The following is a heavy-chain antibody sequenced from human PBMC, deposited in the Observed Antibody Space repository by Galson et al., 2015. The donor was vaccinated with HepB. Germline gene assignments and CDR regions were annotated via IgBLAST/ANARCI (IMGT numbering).Heavy chain of an antibody. CDR3: ASRGPYCSSTSCYAY. D-gene: IGHD2-2*01. J-gene: IGHJ4*02. CDR1: GYTFTSYA. Sequence: SVKVSCKASGYTFTSYAMHWVRQAPGQRLEWMGWINAGNGNTKYSQKFQRRVTITRDTSASTAYMELSSLRSEDTAVYYCASRGPYCSSTSCYAYWGQGTLVTVSS. V-gene: IGHV1-3*01. CDR2: INAGNGNT.